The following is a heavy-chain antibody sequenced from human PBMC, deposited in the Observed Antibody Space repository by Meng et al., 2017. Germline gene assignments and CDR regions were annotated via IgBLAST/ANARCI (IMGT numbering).Heavy chain of an antibody. CDR2: IYYSGST. J-gene: IGHJ6*02. Sequence: GSLRLSCTVSGGSISSYYWSWIRQPPGKGLEWIGYIYYSGSTNYNPSLKSRVTISRDNSKNTLYLQMNSLRAEDTAVYYCAKTRGYSGCGRGFYGMDVWGQGTTVTVSS. CDR1: GGSISSYY. V-gene: IGHV4-59*12. D-gene: IGHD5-12*01. CDR3: AKTRGYSGCGRGFYGMDV.